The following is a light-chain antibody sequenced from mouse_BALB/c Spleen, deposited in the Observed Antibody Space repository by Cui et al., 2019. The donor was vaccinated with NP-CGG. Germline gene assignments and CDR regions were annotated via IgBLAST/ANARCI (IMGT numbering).Light chain of an antibody. CDR3: ALWYSNHWV. CDR1: TGAATTSNY. V-gene: IGLV1*01. Sequence: VVTQESALTTSPGETVTLTCRSSTGAATTSNYANWVQEKPDHLFTGLIGGTNNRAPGVPARFSGSLIGDKAVLTITGAQTEDEAIYFCALWYSNHWVFGGGTKLTVL. CDR2: GTN. J-gene: IGLJ1*01.